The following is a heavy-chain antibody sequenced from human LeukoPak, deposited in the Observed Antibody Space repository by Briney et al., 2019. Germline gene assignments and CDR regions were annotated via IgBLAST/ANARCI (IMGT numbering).Heavy chain of an antibody. CDR3: AREYYGSGSYYDGYYFDF. J-gene: IGHJ4*02. CDR2: IIPAFGTT. CDR1: GDTFNSYA. V-gene: IGHV1-69*06. Sequence: SVKVSCKVSGDTFNSYAVALVRQAPGQGLEWMGLIIPAFGTTHYAQRFQGRVTITSDKSTTTAYMELGSLRSEDTAVYYCAREYYGSGSYYDGYYFDFWGQGTLVTVSS. D-gene: IGHD3-10*01.